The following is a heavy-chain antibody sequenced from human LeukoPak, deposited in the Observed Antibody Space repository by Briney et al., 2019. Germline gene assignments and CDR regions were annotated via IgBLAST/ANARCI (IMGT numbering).Heavy chain of an antibody. CDR2: IIPILGIA. V-gene: IGHV1-69*04. J-gene: IGHJ1*01. CDR1: GGTFSSYA. Sequence: SVKVSCKASGGTFSSYAISWVRQAPGQGLEWMGRIIPILGIANYAQKFQGRVTITADKSTSTAYMELSSLRFEDTAVYYCARGSMVYANWGQGTLVTVSS. D-gene: IGHD2-8*01. CDR3: ARGSMVYAN.